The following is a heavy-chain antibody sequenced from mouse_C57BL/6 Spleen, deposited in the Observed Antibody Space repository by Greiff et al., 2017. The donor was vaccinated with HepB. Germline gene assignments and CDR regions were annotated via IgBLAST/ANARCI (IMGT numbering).Heavy chain of an antibody. CDR1: GFTFSSYA. D-gene: IGHD4-1*01. V-gene: IGHV5-4*01. CDR3: AREGNWDLYYFDY. Sequence: EVKLVESGGGLVKPGGSLKLSCAASGFTFSSYAMSWVRQTPEKRLEWVATISDGGSYTYYPDNVKGRFTISRDNAKNNLYLQMSHLKSEDTAMYYCAREGNWDLYYFDYWGQGTTLTVSS. CDR2: ISDGGSYT. J-gene: IGHJ2*01.